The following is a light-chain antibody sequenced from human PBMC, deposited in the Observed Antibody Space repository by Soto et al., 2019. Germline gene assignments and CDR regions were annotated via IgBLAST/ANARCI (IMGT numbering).Light chain of an antibody. CDR3: QQYNSLWT. J-gene: IGKJ1*01. CDR1: QSISSW. CDR2: KAS. Sequence: DIQMTQSPSTLSASVGDRVTITCRASQSISSWLAWYQQKPGKAPKLLIYKASSLESGVQSRFSGSGSGTEFTLTISSLQPDEFATYYCQQYNSLWTFGQGTKVDI. V-gene: IGKV1-5*03.